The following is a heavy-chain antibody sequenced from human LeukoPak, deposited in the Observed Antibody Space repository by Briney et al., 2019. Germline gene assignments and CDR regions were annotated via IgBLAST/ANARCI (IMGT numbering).Heavy chain of an antibody. Sequence: SETLSLTCTVSGDSISSYYWSWIRQPPGKGLEWMGYINYSGNTNYNPSPKSRVTISVDTSKNQFSLRLTSVSAADTAVYYCAREGRQDYVYFDCWGQGTLVTVSS. CDR3: AREGRQDYVYFDC. V-gene: IGHV4-59*01. CDR2: INYSGNT. J-gene: IGHJ4*02. CDR1: GDSISSYY. D-gene: IGHD4-17*01.